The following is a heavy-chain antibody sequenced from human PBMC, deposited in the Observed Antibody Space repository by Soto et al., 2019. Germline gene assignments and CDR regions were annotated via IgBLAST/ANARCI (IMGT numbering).Heavy chain of an antibody. D-gene: IGHD3-3*01. CDR1: GYSFAGYL. V-gene: IGHV1-2*02. J-gene: IGHJ6*02. CDR2: INTDSGDT. CDR3: TRGTGFWSGYYRYYGMDV. Sequence: QVQLVQSGAEVKKPGASVKVSCKASGYSFAGYLLHWVRQAPGPGLEWMGWINTDSGDTKYARKFQGRVTMTRDTSTSTGYMELSSLRSDDTAVYHCTRGTGFWSGYYRYYGMDVWGQGTTVTVSS.